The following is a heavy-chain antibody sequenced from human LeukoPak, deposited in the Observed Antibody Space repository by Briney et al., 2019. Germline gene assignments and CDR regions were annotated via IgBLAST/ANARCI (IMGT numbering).Heavy chain of an antibody. CDR2: IYYSGST. CDR3: ARDFYYDSSGHPDY. CDR1: GGSISSSSYY. J-gene: IGHJ4*02. Sequence: PSETLSLTCTVSGGSISSSSYYWGWIRQPPGKGLEWIGSIYYSGSTYYNPSLKSRVTISVDTSKNQFSLKLSSVTAADTAVYYCARDFYYDSSGHPDYWGQGTLVTVSS. V-gene: IGHV4-39*07. D-gene: IGHD3-22*01.